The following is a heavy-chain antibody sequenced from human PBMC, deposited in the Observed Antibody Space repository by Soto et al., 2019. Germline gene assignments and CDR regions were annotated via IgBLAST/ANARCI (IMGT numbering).Heavy chain of an antibody. CDR1: GGTFSSYA. CDR2: IIPIFGTA. D-gene: IGHD5-12*01. J-gene: IGHJ6*02. Sequence: SVKVSCKASGGTFSSYAISCVRQAPGQGLEWMGGIIPIFGTANYAQKFQGRVTITADKSTSTAYMELSSLRSEDTAVYYCARWGDIVATITGYYGMDVWGQGTTVTVSS. CDR3: ARWGDIVATITGYYGMDV. V-gene: IGHV1-69*06.